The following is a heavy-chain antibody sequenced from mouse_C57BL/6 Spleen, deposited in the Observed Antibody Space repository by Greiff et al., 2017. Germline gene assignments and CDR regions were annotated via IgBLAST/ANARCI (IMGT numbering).Heavy chain of an antibody. CDR3: ARKGGVSRFDY. D-gene: IGHD2-5*01. J-gene: IGHJ3*01. V-gene: IGHV5-12*01. CDR1: GYTFTNYY. CDR2: IDPSDSYT. Sequence: DVILVQSGAGLVLPGASLKLSCTASGYTFTNYYMYWVHQTPEQGLEWIGYIDPSDSYTNYQQKVKGQFTLSRDKATSTLYLQMSSLTSEDTAVYYCARKGGVSRFDYWGQGTTVTVSA.